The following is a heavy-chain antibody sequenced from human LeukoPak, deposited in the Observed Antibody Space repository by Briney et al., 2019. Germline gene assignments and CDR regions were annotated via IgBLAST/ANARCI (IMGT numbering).Heavy chain of an antibody. Sequence: ASVKVSCKASGYTFTSYGISWVRQAPGQGLEWMGWISAYNGNTNYAQKLQGRVTMTTDTSTSTAYMELRSLRSDDTAVYYCARGWGTMIVVVNPLHYWGQGTLVTVSS. CDR3: ARGWGTMIVVVNPLHY. D-gene: IGHD3-22*01. CDR1: GYTFTSYG. V-gene: IGHV1-18*01. J-gene: IGHJ4*02. CDR2: ISAYNGNT.